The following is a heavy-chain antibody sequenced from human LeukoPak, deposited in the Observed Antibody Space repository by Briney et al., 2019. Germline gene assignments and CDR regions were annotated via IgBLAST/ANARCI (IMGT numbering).Heavy chain of an antibody. CDR3: ARANRVVAADYYYWYMDV. CDR1: GYTFTDHY. CDR2: INGNSGDT. Sequence: ASVKVSCKASGYTFTDHYMHWVRQAPGQGLEWMGWINGNSGDTEYAQKFQGRVTMTRDTSISTAYMELRRLTSDDTAVYYCARANRVVAADYYYWYMDVWGKGTTVTVSS. J-gene: IGHJ6*03. V-gene: IGHV1-2*02. D-gene: IGHD2-15*01.